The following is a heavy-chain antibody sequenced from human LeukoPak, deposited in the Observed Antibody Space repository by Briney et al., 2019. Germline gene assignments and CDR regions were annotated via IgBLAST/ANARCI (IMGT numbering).Heavy chain of an antibody. J-gene: IGHJ3*02. Sequence: GGSLRLSCAASGFTFSSYSMNWVRQAPGKGLEWVSSISSSSSYIYYADSVKGRFTISRDNAKNSLYLQMNSLRAEDTAVYYCARDLLYSLHAFDTWGQGTMVTVSS. CDR3: ARDLLYSLHAFDT. CDR2: ISSSSSYI. V-gene: IGHV3-21*01. D-gene: IGHD2-15*01. CDR1: GFTFSSYS.